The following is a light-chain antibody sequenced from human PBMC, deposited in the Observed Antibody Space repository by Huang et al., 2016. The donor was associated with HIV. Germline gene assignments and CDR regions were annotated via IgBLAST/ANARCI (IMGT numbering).Light chain of an antibody. CDR3: QQYGSSPRT. Sequence: EIVLSQSPGTLSLSPGERATLSCRASQSVSITYLAWYQQKPGQAPRRLISATSSRATGIPDRFSGSGSGTDFTLTISRLEPEDFAVYYCQQYGSSPRTFGQGTKVEIK. J-gene: IGKJ1*01. CDR2: ATS. V-gene: IGKV3-20*01. CDR1: QSVSITY.